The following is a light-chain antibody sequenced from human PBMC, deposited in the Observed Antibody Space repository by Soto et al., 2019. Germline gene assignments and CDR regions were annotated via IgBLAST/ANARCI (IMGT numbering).Light chain of an antibody. CDR2: ENN. CDR3: GTWDSSLSEV. Sequence: QAVVTQPPSVSAAPGQKVTISCSGSSSNIGSNYVSWYQQLPGTAPKLLIYENNKRPSGIPDRFSGSKSGTSATLGITGLQTGDEADYYCGTWDSSLSEVFGGGTKLTVL. J-gene: IGLJ3*02. V-gene: IGLV1-51*02. CDR1: SSNIGSNY.